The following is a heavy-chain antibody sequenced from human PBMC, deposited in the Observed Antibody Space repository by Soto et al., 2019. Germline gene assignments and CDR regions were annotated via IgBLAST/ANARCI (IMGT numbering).Heavy chain of an antibody. CDR3: ARVPGNFWSGYYKGFDY. CDR2: TYYRSKWYN. V-gene: IGHV6-1*01. CDR1: GDSVSSNSAA. D-gene: IGHD3-3*01. J-gene: IGHJ4*02. Sequence: QTLSLTCVISGDSVSSNSAAWNLIRQSPSRGLEWLGRTYYRSKWYNDYAVSVKSRITINPDTSKNQFSLQLNSVTPVDTAVYYCARVPGNFWSGYYKGFDYWGQGTLVTVSS.